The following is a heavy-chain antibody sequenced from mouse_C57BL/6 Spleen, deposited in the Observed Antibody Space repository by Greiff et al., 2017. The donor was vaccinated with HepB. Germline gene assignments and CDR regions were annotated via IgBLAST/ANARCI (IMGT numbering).Heavy chain of an antibody. CDR1: GYTFTDYY. Sequence: EVQLQQSGPELVKPGASVKISCKASGYTFTDYYMNWVKQSHGKSLEWIGDINPNNGGTSYNQKFKGKATLTVDKSSSTAYMELRSRTSEDSAVYYCAWAWFAYWGQGTLVTVSA. D-gene: IGHD4-1*01. CDR3: AWAWFAY. J-gene: IGHJ3*01. CDR2: INPNNGGT. V-gene: IGHV1-26*01.